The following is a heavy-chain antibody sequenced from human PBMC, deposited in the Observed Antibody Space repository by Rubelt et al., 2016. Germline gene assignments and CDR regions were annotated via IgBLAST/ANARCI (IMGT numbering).Heavy chain of an antibody. Sequence: QVQLQESGPGLVKPSETLSLTCTVSGYSISSGYCWGWIRQPPGKGLEWIASISYGGTTYYNPSLNSRVAISLDTSKNQFSLRRSSVAATDTAIYYCVRVFVARPDYFDYWGQGTLVTVSS. CDR3: VRVFVARPDYFDY. D-gene: IGHD6-6*01. CDR2: ISYGGTT. V-gene: IGHV4-38-2*02. J-gene: IGHJ4*02. CDR1: GYSISSGYC.